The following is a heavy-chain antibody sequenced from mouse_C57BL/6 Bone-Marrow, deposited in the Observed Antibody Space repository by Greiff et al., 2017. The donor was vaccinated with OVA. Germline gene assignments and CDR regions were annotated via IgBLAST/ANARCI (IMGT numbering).Heavy chain of an antibody. CDR1: GFSLTSYG. CDR3: ASRIYYYGSSYVYAMDY. J-gene: IGHJ4*01. D-gene: IGHD1-1*01. Sequence: VMLVESGPGLVAPSQSLSITCTVSGFSLTSYGVDWVRQSPGKGLEWLGVIWGVGSTNYNSALKSRLSISKDNSKSQVFLKMNSLQTDDTAMYYCASRIYYYGSSYVYAMDYWGQGTSVTVSS. V-gene: IGHV2-6*01. CDR2: IWGVGST.